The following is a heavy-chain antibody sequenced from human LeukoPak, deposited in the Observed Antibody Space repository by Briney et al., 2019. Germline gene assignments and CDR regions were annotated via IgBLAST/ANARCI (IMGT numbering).Heavy chain of an antibody. CDR3: AKWPDIVVVPAAMRFDP. D-gene: IGHD2-2*01. V-gene: IGHV3-23*01. CDR2: ISGSGGST. CDR1: GFTFSSYA. J-gene: IGHJ5*02. Sequence: GGSLRLSCAAPGFTFSSYAMSWVRQAPGKGLEWVSAISGSGGSTYYADSVKGRFTISRDNSKNTLYLQMNSLRAEDTAVYYFAKWPDIVVVPAAMRFDPWGQGTLVTVSS.